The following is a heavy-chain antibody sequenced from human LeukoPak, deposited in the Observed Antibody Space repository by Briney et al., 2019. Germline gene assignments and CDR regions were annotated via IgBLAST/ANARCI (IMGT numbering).Heavy chain of an antibody. Sequence: ASVKVSCKASGGTFSSYAINWVRQAPGQGLEWMGGIIPIFGTANYAQMFQGRVTITADEPTSTAYMELSSLRSEDTAVYYCARGSTGVYYYYAMDVWGQGTTVTVSS. V-gene: IGHV1-69*13. D-gene: IGHD7-27*01. CDR3: ARGSTGVYYYYAMDV. CDR1: GGTFSSYA. J-gene: IGHJ6*02. CDR2: IIPIFGTA.